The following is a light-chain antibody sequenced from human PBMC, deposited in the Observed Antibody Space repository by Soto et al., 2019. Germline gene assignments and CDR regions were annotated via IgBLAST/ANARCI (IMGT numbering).Light chain of an antibody. J-gene: IGKJ2*01. Sequence: EIVLTQSPGTLSLSPGERATLSCRASQTFTNSFLAWYQQKPGQAPRLLIYAASMRATGIPDRFSGSGSGADFTLTISGLEPEDLAVYLCQQYASSPYTFGQGTKLEIK. CDR3: QQYASSPYT. CDR1: QTFTNSF. V-gene: IGKV3-20*01. CDR2: AAS.